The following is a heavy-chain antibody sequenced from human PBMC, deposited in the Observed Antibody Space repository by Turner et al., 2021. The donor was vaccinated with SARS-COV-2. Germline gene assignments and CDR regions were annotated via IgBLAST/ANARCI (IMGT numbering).Heavy chain of an antibody. Sequence: QVQLVESGGGVVQPGRSLRLSCAASGFTFSSYVMHWVRQAPGKGLEWVALISYDGINKYYADSVKGRFTISRDNSKNTLYLQMNSLRAEDTAVHYCARDTGDFDLWGRGTLVTVSS. CDR1: GFTFSSYV. J-gene: IGHJ2*01. V-gene: IGHV3-30-3*01. CDR2: ISYDGINK. CDR3: ARDTGDFDL. D-gene: IGHD3-10*01.